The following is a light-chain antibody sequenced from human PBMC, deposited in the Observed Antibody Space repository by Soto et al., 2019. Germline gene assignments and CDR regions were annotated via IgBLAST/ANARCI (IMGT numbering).Light chain of an antibody. V-gene: IGKV1-17*01. J-gene: IGKJ1*01. CDR1: QGIGND. Sequence: DIQMTQSPSSLSASAGDRVAIICRASQGIGNDLGWYQEKPGKAPKSLIYAASSFQSGVPSRFSGSGSGTEFILTISSLQPEDFATYYCLQQYSFTRTFGQGTKGDIK. CDR3: LQQYSFTRT. CDR2: AAS.